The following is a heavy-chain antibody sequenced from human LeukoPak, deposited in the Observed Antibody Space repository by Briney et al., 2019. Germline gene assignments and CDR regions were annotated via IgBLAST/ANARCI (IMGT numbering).Heavy chain of an antibody. J-gene: IGHJ4*02. CDR3: ARDLSTGTIDY. V-gene: IGHV1-18*01. CDR1: GYTFTSYG. Sequence: GASVTVSCKASGYTFTSYGISWVRQAPGQGLEWMGWISAYSGNTNYAQKFQGRVTMTTDTSTSTAYMELRSLRSDDTAVYYCARDLSTGTIDYWGQGTLVTVSS. D-gene: IGHD1-1*01. CDR2: ISAYSGNT.